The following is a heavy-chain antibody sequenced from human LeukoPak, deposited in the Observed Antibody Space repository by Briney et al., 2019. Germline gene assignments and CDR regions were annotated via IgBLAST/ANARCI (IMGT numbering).Heavy chain of an antibody. D-gene: IGHD3-22*01. Sequence: PGGSLTLSCAASGFTFSSYAMGWVRQAPGKGLEWVSTIGGSGDGTYYADSVKGRFTISRDNSKNTLSLQMNSLRAEDTAVYYCAKRYYYDTSGNPGGLDPWGQGTLVTVSS. J-gene: IGHJ5*02. CDR3: AKRYYYDTSGNPGGLDP. CDR1: GFTFSSYA. V-gene: IGHV3-23*01. CDR2: IGGSGDGT.